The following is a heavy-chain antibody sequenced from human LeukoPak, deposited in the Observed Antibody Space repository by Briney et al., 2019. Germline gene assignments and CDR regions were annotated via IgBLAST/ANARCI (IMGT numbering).Heavy chain of an antibody. CDR1: GFTFSSHA. V-gene: IGHV3-23*01. D-gene: IGHD5/OR15-5a*01. J-gene: IGHJ4*02. Sequence: GGSLRLSCAASGFTFSSHAMSWIRQAPGNGLEWVSAISDTGGSTYYADSVKGRFTISRNNSKNTLYLQMDSLRAEDTAVYYCARVRDVYGQFDYWGQGTLVTVSS. CDR2: ISDTGGST. CDR3: ARVRDVYGQFDY.